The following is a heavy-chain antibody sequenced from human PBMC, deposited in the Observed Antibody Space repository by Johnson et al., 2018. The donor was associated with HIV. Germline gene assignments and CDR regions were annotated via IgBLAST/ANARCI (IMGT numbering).Heavy chain of an antibody. Sequence: QVQLVESGGGVVQPGRSLRLSCAASGFTFNTYGMHWVRQAPGKGLEWVAVISYDGSNKYYADSVKGRFTISRENDKNARYRQMNSMRVEDTALYYCAREGPRYSCGWYAFDLWSQGTMVTVSS. CDR3: AREGPRYSCGWYAFDL. CDR2: ISYDGSNK. J-gene: IGHJ3*01. D-gene: IGHD6-19*01. V-gene: IGHV3-30*03. CDR1: GFTFNTYG.